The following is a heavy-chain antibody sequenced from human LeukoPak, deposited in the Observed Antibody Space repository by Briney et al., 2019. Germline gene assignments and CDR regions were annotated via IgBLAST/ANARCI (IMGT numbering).Heavy chain of an antibody. D-gene: IGHD3-22*01. CDR2: ISGSGDTT. CDR3: ARGGDSNGSVRSAFDI. J-gene: IGHJ3*02. CDR1: GFTFSSYA. Sequence: GGSLRLSCAASGFTFSSYAMSWVRQAPGKGLEWVSAISGSGDTTYYADSVKGRFTISRDNSKNTLYLQMNSLRAEDTAVYYCARGGDSNGSVRSAFDIWGQGTMVTVSS. V-gene: IGHV3-23*01.